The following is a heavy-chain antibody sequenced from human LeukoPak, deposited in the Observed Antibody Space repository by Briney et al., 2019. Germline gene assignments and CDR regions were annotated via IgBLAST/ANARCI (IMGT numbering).Heavy chain of an antibody. Sequence: ASVKVSCKASGYTFTGYYMHWVRQAPGQGLEWMGWINPNSGGTNYAQKFQGRVTMTRDTSISTAYMELSRLRSDDTAVYYCARGIGESGYDSNYYYMDVWGKGTTVTVSS. CDR2: INPNSGGT. CDR3: ARGIGESGYDSNYYYMDV. V-gene: IGHV1-2*02. J-gene: IGHJ6*03. CDR1: GYTFTGYY. D-gene: IGHD5-12*01.